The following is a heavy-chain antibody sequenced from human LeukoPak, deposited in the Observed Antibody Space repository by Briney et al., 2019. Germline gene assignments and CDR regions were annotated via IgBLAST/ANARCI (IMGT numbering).Heavy chain of an antibody. V-gene: IGHV4-61*01. Sequence: SETLSLTCTVSGGSVSNGNYYWSWIRQPPGKGLECIGNMHYSGSTNYNPSLKSRVTISVDTSMNQFSLLLTSATAADTAVYYCARDSLLRGSGWDYWYFDLWGRGTLVTVSS. CDR3: ARDSLLRGSGWDYWYFDL. D-gene: IGHD6-25*01. J-gene: IGHJ2*01. CDR2: MHYSGST. CDR1: GGSVSNGNYY.